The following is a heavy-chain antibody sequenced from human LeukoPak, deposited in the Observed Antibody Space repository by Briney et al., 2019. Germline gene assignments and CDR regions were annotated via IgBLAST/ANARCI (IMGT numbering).Heavy chain of an antibody. CDR3: ARGYYGSGSYFTY. V-gene: IGHV1-2*02. CDR1: GYTFTGYY. Sequence: ASVKVSCKASGYTFTGYYMHWVRQAPGQGLEWMGWIKPNSGGTNYAQKFQGRVTMNRDTSISTAYMELSRLRSDDTAVSYCARGYYGSGSYFTYWGQGTLVTVSS. D-gene: IGHD3-10*01. CDR2: IKPNSGGT. J-gene: IGHJ4*02.